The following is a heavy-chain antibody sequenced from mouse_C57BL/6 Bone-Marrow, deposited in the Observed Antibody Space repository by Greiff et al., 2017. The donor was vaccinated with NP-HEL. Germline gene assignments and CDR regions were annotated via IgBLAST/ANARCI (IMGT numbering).Heavy chain of an antibody. D-gene: IGHD1-1*01. Sequence: QVQLQQPGTELVKPGASVKRACKASGYPFTSYWMHWVKQRPGQGLEWIGNINPSNGGTNYNEKFKSKATLTVDKSSSTAYMQLSSLTSEDSAVYYCARPNYYGSSSAWFAYWGQGTLVTVSA. V-gene: IGHV1-53*01. CDR3: ARPNYYGSSSAWFAY. CDR2: INPSNGGT. J-gene: IGHJ3*01. CDR1: GYPFTSYW.